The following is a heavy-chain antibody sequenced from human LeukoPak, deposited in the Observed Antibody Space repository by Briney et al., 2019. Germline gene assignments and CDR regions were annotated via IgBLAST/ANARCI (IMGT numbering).Heavy chain of an antibody. CDR2: IRSTANGYAT. J-gene: IGHJ4*02. D-gene: IGHD3-10*01. CDR3: TGNYYGSGSYADFDY. CDR1: RFTFSGSA. V-gene: IGHV3-73*01. Sequence: GGSLRLSCAASRFTFSGSALHWVRQASGKGLEWVGRIRSTANGYATAYAASVKGRFTISRDDSKNTAYLQMASLKTEDTAVYYCTGNYYGSGSYADFDYWGQGTLVTVSS.